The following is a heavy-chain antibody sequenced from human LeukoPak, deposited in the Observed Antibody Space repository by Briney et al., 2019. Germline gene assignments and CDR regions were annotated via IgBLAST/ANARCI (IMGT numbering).Heavy chain of an antibody. D-gene: IGHD3-9*01. CDR1: AFTFSKYA. Sequence: GGSLRLSCAASAFTFSKYAMSWVRQAPGKGLEWVSAISGTGGNTYYAHSVKGRFTISRDNSKSTLFLQMNSRRDEDAAVYYCAKEGDILTGYSYFDCWGQGTLVTVSS. J-gene: IGHJ4*02. V-gene: IGHV3-23*01. CDR2: ISGTGGNT. CDR3: AKEGDILTGYSYFDC.